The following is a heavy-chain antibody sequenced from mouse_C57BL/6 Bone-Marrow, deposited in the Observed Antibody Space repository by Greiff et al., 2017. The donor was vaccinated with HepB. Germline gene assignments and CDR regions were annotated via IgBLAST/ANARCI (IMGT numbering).Heavy chain of an antibody. J-gene: IGHJ4*01. CDR3: ATIVAEDAMDY. CDR2: IDPSDSYT. V-gene: IGHV1-69*01. Sequence: QVQLQQPGAELVMPGASVKLSCKASGYTFTSYWMHWVKQRPGQGLEWIGEIDPSDSYTNYNQKFKGKSTLTVDKSSSTAYMQLSSLTSEDSAVYYGATIVAEDAMDYWGQGTSVTGSS. D-gene: IGHD1-1*01. CDR1: GYTFTSYW.